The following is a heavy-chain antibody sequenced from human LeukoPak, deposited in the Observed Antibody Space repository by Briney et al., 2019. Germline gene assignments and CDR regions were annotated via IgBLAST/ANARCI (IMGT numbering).Heavy chain of an antibody. J-gene: IGHJ4*02. Sequence: GGSLRLSCAASGFTFSSYDMHWVRQATGKGLEWVSAIGTAGDTYYPGSVKGRFTISRENAKNSLYLQMNSLRAEDTAVYYCAKSRANKGSSWYFDYWSQGTLVTVSS. V-gene: IGHV3-13*01. CDR3: AKSRANKGSSWYFDY. CDR1: GFTFSSYD. CDR2: IGTAGDT. D-gene: IGHD6-13*01.